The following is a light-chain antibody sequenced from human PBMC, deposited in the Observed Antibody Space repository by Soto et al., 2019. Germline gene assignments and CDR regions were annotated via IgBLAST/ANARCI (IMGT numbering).Light chain of an antibody. CDR3: QQYYNHYTRE. J-gene: IGKJ1*01. Sequence: DVVMTQSPDSLAVSLGERETINCKSSQSLLYSVNDLNYIAWYQHKPGQPPKLLISWASTRAPGVLSRFIGSGSATDYALTLSSLQAEDEAVSDSQQYYNHYTREFGQGTKLEIK. V-gene: IGKV4-1*01. CDR2: WAS. CDR1: QSLLYSVNDLNY.